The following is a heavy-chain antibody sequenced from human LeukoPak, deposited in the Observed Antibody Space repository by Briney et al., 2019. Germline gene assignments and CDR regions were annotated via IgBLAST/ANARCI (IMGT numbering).Heavy chain of an antibody. CDR1: GFTFGDYG. D-gene: IGHD3-22*01. V-gene: IGHV3-20*04. CDR3: ARDLDTMTPFDY. CDR2: INWNGGST. J-gene: IGHJ4*02. Sequence: GGSLRLSCAASGFTFGDYGMSWVRQAPGKGLEWVSGINWNGGSTGYADSVKGRFTISRDNAKNSLYLQMDSLRAEDTALYYCARDLDTMTPFDYWGQGTLVTVSS.